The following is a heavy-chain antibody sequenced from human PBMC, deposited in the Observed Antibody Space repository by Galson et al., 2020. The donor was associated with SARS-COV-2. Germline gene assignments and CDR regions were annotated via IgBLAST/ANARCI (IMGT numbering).Heavy chain of an antibody. CDR3: AKDLRYYDILTGYLPRRQYYYYYGMDV. J-gene: IGHJ6*02. Sequence: GGSLRLSCAASGFTFSSYGMHWVRQAPGKGLEWEAVIPYDGSNKYYADSVKGRFTISRDNSKNTLYLQMNSLRAEDTAVYYCAKDLRYYDILTGYLPRRQYYYYYGMDVWGQGTTVTVSS. CDR1: GFTFSSYG. CDR2: IPYDGSNK. V-gene: IGHV3-30*18. D-gene: IGHD3-9*01.